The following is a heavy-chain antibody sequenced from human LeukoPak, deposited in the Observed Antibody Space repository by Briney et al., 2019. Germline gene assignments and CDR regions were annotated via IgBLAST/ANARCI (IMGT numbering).Heavy chain of an antibody. CDR1: GGSISSYY. CDR2: IYYSGST. V-gene: IGHV4-59*01. Sequence: SETLSLTCTVSGGSISSYYWSWIRQPPGKGLEWIGYIYYSGSTNYNPSLKSRATISVDTSKNQFSLKLSSVTAADTAVYYCARGYCSGGSCYTRYFDYWGQGTLVTVSS. D-gene: IGHD2-15*01. CDR3: ARGYCSGGSCYTRYFDY. J-gene: IGHJ4*02.